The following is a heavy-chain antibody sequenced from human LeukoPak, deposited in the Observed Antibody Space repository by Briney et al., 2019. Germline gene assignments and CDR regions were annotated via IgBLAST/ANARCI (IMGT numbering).Heavy chain of an antibody. Sequence: PGGSLRLSCAASGFTFSSYAMHWVRQAPGKGLEWVAVISYDGSNKYYADSVKGRFTISRDNSKNTLYLQMNSLRAEDTAVYYCARGLGKNFPLDALYIWGQGTMVTLSP. CDR3: ARGLGKNFPLDALYI. V-gene: IGHV3-30-3*01. J-gene: IGHJ3*02. D-gene: IGHD1-26*01. CDR2: ISYDGSNK. CDR1: GFTFSSYA.